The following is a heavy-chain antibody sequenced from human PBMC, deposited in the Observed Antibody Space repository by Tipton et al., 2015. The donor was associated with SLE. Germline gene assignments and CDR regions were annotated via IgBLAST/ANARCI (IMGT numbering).Heavy chain of an antibody. CDR2: VSGGGDST. V-gene: IGHV3-23*01. D-gene: IGHD3-10*01. CDR1: GFMFTNYA. Sequence: GSLRLSCAASGFMFTNYAMNWVRQAPGKGLEWVAFVSGGGDSTKYADSVRGRFTVSRDNSKNTLYLQMNSLRAEDTAVYYCAKAPSAYYGMDVWGQGTTVTVSS. J-gene: IGHJ6*02. CDR3: AKAPSAYYGMDV.